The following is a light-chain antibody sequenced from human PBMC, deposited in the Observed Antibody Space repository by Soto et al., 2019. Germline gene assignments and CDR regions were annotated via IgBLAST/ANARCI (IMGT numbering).Light chain of an antibody. CDR1: SSDVGAFDF. CDR2: DVS. Sequence: QSVLTQPASVSGSPGQSITISCTGTSSDVGAFDFVSWYQQHPGSPPKLVMSDVSDRPSGVSRRFSGSKSGSPASLTIAGLQADDEADYYCSSYTTKSAFVFGSGTKLTVL. CDR3: SSYTTKSAFV. V-gene: IGLV2-14*03. J-gene: IGLJ1*01.